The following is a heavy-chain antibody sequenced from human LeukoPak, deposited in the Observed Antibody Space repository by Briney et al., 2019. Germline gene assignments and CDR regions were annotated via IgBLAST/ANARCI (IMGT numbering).Heavy chain of an antibody. CDR1: GGSFSGHY. D-gene: IGHD3-9*01. J-gene: IGHJ4*02. CDR3: ARGRHLDVLRYFDCFPPFDF. V-gene: IGHV4-34*01. Sequence: PSETLSLTCAVYGGSFSGHYWTWIRQSPGKGLEWIGEIHHSGGTNYNPSLNFRVTISLDTSRNQFSLKLISLTAADTAVYYCARGRHLDVLRYFDCFPPFDFWGQGTLVTVSS. CDR2: IHHSGGT.